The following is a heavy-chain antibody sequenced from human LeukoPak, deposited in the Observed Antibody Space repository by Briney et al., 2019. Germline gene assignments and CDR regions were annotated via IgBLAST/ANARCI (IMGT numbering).Heavy chain of an antibody. CDR1: GYSISSGYY. D-gene: IGHD3-3*01. CDR3: ARDDFWSGPDAFDI. CDR2: SYDSGST. Sequence: PSETLSLTCTVSGYSISSGYYWGWSRPPPGKGLEWIGISYDSGSTYYNPSLKSRVTISVDTSKNHFSLKLSSVTAADTAVYYCARDDFWSGPDAFDIWGQGTMVTVSS. V-gene: IGHV4-38-2*02. J-gene: IGHJ3*02.